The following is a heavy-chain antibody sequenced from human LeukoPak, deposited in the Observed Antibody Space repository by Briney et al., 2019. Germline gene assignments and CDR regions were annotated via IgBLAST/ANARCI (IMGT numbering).Heavy chain of an antibody. D-gene: IGHD3-9*01. J-gene: IGHJ6*03. CDR2: INRSGST. Sequence: KSSETLSLTRAVYGGSFSGYYWSWIRQPPGKGLEWIGEINRSGSTNYNPSLKSRVTISVDTSKNQFSLKLSSVTAADTAVYYCARGSVLRHFEWLLYYYYYMDVWGKGTTVTVSS. V-gene: IGHV4-34*01. CDR1: GGSFSGYY. CDR3: ARGSVLRHFEWLLYYYYYMDV.